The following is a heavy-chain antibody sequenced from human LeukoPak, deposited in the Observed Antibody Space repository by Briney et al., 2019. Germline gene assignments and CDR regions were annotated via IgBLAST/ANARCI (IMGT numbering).Heavy chain of an antibody. CDR1: GYTFTGYY. CDR3: ARDNDVVPAAMEGEPLGLGY. V-gene: IGHV1-2*02. CDR2: INPNSGDT. Sequence: ASVKVSCKASGYTFTGYYMHWVRQAPGQGLEWMGWINPNSGDTNSAQKFQGRVTMTRDTSISTAYMELSRLRAEDTAVYYCARDNDVVPAAMEGEPLGLGYWGQGTLVTVSS. J-gene: IGHJ4*02. D-gene: IGHD2-2*01.